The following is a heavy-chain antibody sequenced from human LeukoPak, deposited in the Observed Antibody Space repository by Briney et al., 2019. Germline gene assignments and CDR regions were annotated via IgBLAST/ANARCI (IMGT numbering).Heavy chain of an antibody. CDR2: ITSDGSST. J-gene: IGHJ4*02. CDR1: GFTFTDYW. D-gene: IGHD1-14*01. Sequence: GGSLRLSCAASGFTFTDYWMHWVRQVPGKGLVWVSHITSDGSSTGYADSAKGRFTISRDNAKNTLFLQMNSLRAEDTALYYCVRDAPGVGIDYWGQGTLVTVSS. V-gene: IGHV3-74*01. CDR3: VRDAPGVGIDY.